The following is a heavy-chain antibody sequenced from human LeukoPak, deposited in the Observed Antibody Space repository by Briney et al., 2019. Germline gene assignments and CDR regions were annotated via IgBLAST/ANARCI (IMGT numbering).Heavy chain of an antibody. D-gene: IGHD4-23*01. CDR2: INSDGSST. V-gene: IGHV3-74*01. J-gene: IGHJ4*02. CDR1: GFTFSSYW. CDR3: ANLYGGKGFDY. Sequence: GGSLRLSCAASGFTFSSYWMHWVRQAPGKGLVWVSRINSDGSSTSYADSVKGRFTISRDNSKNTLYLQMNSLRAEDTAVYYCANLYGGKGFDYWGQGTLVTVSS.